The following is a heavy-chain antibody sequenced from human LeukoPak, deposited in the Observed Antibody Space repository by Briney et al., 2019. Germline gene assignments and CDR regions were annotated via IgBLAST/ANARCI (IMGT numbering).Heavy chain of an antibody. CDR2: INAYSGNT. CDR3: ARDAGEWFGEFPFDY. V-gene: IGHV1-18*01. J-gene: IGHJ4*02. Sequence: GASVKVSCKASGYTFSRYGISWVRQAPGQGLEWMGWINAYSGNTNYAQKLQGRVTMTTDTSTSTAYMELRSLRSDDTAVYYCARDAGEWFGEFPFDYWGQGTLVTVSS. CDR1: GYTFSRYG. D-gene: IGHD3-10*01.